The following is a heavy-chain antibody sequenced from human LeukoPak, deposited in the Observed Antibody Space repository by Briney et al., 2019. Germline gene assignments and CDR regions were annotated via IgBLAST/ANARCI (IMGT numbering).Heavy chain of an antibody. CDR2: IYPGDSDT. CDR1: GYSFSTYW. Sequence: GESLKISCQGSGYSFSTYWITWVRQMPGEGLEWMGIIYPGDSDTRYSPSFQGQVTISTDESVSTAYLQWTSLRASDTAIYYCARQARKNSNYYGAPFYFWGQGTMVNVS. D-gene: IGHD3-10*01. CDR3: ARQARKNSNYYGAPFYF. V-gene: IGHV5-51*01. J-gene: IGHJ3*01.